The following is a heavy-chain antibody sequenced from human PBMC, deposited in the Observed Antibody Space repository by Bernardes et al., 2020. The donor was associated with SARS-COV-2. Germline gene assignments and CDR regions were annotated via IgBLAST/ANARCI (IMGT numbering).Heavy chain of an antibody. V-gene: IGHV3-23*01. CDR2: IDSTTGRGT. CDR3: ARPTVTVAQTRWFDP. D-gene: IGHD6-19*01. CDR1: GFAFGAYA. Sequence: GGSLRLSCAASGFAFGAYAMAWFRQAPGKGLEWVSSIDSTTGRGTFYTDSVEGRFAISRDDSHLFLQMNSLRVEDTAIYYCARPTVTVAQTRWFDPWGQGTLVTVSS. J-gene: IGHJ5*02.